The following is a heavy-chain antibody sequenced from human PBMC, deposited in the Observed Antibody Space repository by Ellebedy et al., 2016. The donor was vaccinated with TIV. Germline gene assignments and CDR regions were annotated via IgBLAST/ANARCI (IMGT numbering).Heavy chain of an antibody. CDR2: FDPEAGET. D-gene: IGHD3-3*01. J-gene: IGHJ4*02. CDR3: ATDFWSGYPDY. CDR1: GYTFSDFY. V-gene: IGHV1-24*01. Sequence: ASVKVSXKASGYTFSDFYLHWIRRAPGKGLEWMGGFDPEAGETIYAQKFQGRVTMTEDTSTDTAYMELSSLRSEDTAVYYCATDFWSGYPDYWGQGTLVTVSS.